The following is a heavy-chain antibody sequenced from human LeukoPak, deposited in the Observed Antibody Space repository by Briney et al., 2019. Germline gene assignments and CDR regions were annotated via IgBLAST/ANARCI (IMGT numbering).Heavy chain of an antibody. CDR2: IIPILGIA. Sequence: SVKVSCKASGGTFSSYAISWARQAPGQGLEWMGRIIPILGIANYAQKFQGRVTITADKSTSTAYMELRSLRSDDTAVYYCARVVSPIVVDPGLLGMDVWGQGTTVTVSS. D-gene: IGHD3-22*01. CDR1: GGTFSSYA. CDR3: ARVVSPIVVDPGLLGMDV. J-gene: IGHJ6*02. V-gene: IGHV1-69*04.